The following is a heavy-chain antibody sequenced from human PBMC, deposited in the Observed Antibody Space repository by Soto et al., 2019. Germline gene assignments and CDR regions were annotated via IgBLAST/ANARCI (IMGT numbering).Heavy chain of an antibody. J-gene: IGHJ4*02. V-gene: IGHV1-3*01. CDR2: INAGNGNT. CDR1: GYTFTSYA. D-gene: IGHD5-18*01. Sequence: ASVKVSCKASGYTFTSYAMHWVRQAPGQRLEWMGWINAGNGNTKYSQKFQGRVTITRDTSASTAYMELSSLRSEDTAVYYCARGYSYGVGRLATFYYIDYWGQGTLVTVSS. CDR3: ARGYSYGVGRLATFYYIDY.